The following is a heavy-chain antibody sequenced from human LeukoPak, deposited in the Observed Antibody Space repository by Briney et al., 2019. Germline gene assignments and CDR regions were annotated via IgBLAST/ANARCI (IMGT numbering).Heavy chain of an antibody. CDR3: ARDLEASSSLDY. V-gene: IGHV1-2*02. Sequence: ASVKVSCEASGYTFTSYGISWVRQAPGQGLEWMGWIHPISGATNYAPRFQDRVTMTRDTSISTAYMELSRLRSDDTAVYYCARDLEASSSLDYWGQGTLVTVSS. J-gene: IGHJ4*02. CDR2: IHPISGAT. D-gene: IGHD6-6*01. CDR1: GYTFTSYG.